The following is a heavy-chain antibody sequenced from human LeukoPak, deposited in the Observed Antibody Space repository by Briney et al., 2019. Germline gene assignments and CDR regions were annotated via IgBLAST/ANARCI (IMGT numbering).Heavy chain of an antibody. J-gene: IGHJ3*02. CDR2: IYYSGST. Sequence: PSETLSLTCTVSGGSISSHYWSWIRQPPGKGLEWIGYIYYSGSTNYNPSLKSRVTISVDTSKNQFSLKLSSVTAADTAVYYCARVIVHYDILTGYYKVDAFDIWGQGTMVTVSS. CDR1: GGSISSHY. V-gene: IGHV4-59*11. CDR3: ARVIVHYDILTGYYKVDAFDI. D-gene: IGHD3-9*01.